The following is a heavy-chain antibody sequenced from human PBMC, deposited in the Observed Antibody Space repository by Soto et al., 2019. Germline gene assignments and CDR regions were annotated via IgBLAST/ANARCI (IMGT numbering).Heavy chain of an antibody. V-gene: IGHV1-46*01. CDR2: INPNGGST. CDR3: ARAGYCSGGTCFHGNCDY. D-gene: IGHD2-15*01. Sequence: QVQRVQSGAEVKRPGASVKVSCKASGYTFTTYYMHWVRQAPGQGLEWLGIINPNGGSTTYAQKFQSRVTMTRDTSTSTVYLELSSLRSEDTAVYYCARAGYCSGGTCFHGNCDYWGQGTLVTVSA. CDR1: GYTFTTYY. J-gene: IGHJ4*02.